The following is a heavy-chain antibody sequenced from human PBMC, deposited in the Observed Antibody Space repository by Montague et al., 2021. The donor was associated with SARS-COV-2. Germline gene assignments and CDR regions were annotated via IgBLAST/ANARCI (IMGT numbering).Heavy chain of an antibody. CDR2: VKHPGGT. Sequence: SETLSLTCAVDGGSFTGYSWNWIRQPPGKGLEWIGEVKHPGGTNYNPSLKSRVTISIDMSKNQFSLNLESVTAADTAVYYCARPVSSSWHRFVYWGQGTLVTVSS. D-gene: IGHD2-15*01. J-gene: IGHJ4*02. CDR3: ARPVSSSWHRFVY. V-gene: IGHV4-34*01. CDR1: GGSFTGYS.